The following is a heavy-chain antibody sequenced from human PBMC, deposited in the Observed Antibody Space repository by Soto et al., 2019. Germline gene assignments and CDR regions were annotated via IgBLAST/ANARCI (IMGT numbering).Heavy chain of an antibody. V-gene: IGHV4-59*08. CDR3: ARVRTSGYSYGYAGGYYMDV. Sequence: SETLSLTCTVSGGSISSYYWSWIRQPPGKGLEWIGYIYYSGSTNYNPSLKSRVTISVDTSKNQFSLKLSSVTAADTAVYYCARVRTSGYSYGYAGGYYMDVWGKGTTVTVSS. CDR1: GGSISSYY. J-gene: IGHJ6*03. CDR2: IYYSGST. D-gene: IGHD5-18*01.